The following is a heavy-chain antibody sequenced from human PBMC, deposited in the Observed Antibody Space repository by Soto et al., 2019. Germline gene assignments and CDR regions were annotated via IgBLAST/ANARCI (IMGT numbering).Heavy chain of an antibody. CDR2: ISAYNGNT. J-gene: IGHJ4*02. V-gene: IGHV1-18*01. Sequence: ASVKVSCKASGGTFSSYAISWVRQAPGQGLEWMGWISAYNGNTKYAQKLQGRVTMTTDTSTSTAYMELRSLRSDDTAVYYCARGHGEGYDAQVDYWGKGTLVSVSS. D-gene: IGHD3-10*01. CDR3: ARGHGEGYDAQVDY. CDR1: GGTFSSYA.